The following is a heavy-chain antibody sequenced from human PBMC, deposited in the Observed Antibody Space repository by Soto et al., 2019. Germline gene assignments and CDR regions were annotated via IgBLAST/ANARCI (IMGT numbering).Heavy chain of an antibody. CDR2: ISTTGTAT. CDR3: ARDRDYFFDS. CDR1: GFIFHSYS. V-gene: IGHV3-48*01. J-gene: IGHJ4*02. D-gene: IGHD3-10*01. Sequence: EVQVVESGGGLVQPGGSLRLSCEASGFIFHSYSMNWVRQAPGKGLEWLSYISTTGTATYYAGSVKGRFTISRDNAKNSMYLQMNSLRAEDTAVYFCARDRDYFFDSWGQGTLVTVSS.